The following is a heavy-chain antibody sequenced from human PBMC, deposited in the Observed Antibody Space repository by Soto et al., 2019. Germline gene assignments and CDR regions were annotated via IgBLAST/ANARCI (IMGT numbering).Heavy chain of an antibody. CDR1: GFMVSAYT. CDR3: ATPHYYNP. D-gene: IGHD3-10*01. Sequence: PGGSLRLSSAASGFMVSAYTMSWIRQAPGKGLEWLSSITSNSDHIDYADSVRGRFTVSRDNARKSLYLQMDSLGAEDTGVYYWATPHYYNPWRPRTPVT. J-gene: IGHJ5*02. CDR2: ITSNSDHI. V-gene: IGHV3-21*01.